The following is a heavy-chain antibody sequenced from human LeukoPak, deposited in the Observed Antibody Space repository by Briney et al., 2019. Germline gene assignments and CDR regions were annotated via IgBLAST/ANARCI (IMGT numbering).Heavy chain of an antibody. CDR3: AKLDYGDY. Sequence: PGGSLRLSCAASGFSFSNYAMNWVRQAPGKGLEWVSAISGSGGSTFYADSMKGRFTISRDNSKNTLYLQMDSLRAEDTAVYYCAKLDYGDYWGQGTLVTVSS. CDR1: GFSFSNYA. D-gene: IGHD4-17*01. CDR2: ISGSGGST. J-gene: IGHJ4*02. V-gene: IGHV3-23*01.